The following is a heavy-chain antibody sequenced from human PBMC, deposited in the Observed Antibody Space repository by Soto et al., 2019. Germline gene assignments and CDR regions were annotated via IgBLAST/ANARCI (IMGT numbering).Heavy chain of an antibody. J-gene: IGHJ6*02. CDR1: WHSFSRNSAA. D-gene: IGHD3-22*01. V-gene: IGHV6-1*01. CDR2: TYYRSKWYT. CDR3: ARENQDFNSGFDV. Sequence: SQTLSLTCAISWHSFSRNSAAWNWIRQSPSRGLEWLGRTYYRSKWYTEYAVSVKSRITINPDTPRHQFSLQLNSVTPEDTAWNYCARENQDFNSGFDVWGQGTTVTVSS.